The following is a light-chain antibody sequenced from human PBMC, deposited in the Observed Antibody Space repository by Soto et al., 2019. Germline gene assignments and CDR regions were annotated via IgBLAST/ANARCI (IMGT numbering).Light chain of an antibody. CDR2: GTS. CDR1: QSINGNY. V-gene: IGKV3-20*01. J-gene: IGKJ1*01. Sequence: IVFTMSPCTPSLSRGDRATLSRRASQSINGNYLHWYQQKPGQAPRLLIFGTSSRATGIPDRFIGGGSGTDFTLTISRLEPEDFAVYYCQQCGSLLGPFGQVGKVAIK. CDR3: QQCGSLLGP.